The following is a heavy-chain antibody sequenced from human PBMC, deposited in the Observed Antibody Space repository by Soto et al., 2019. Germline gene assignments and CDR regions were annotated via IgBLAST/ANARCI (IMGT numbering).Heavy chain of an antibody. Sequence: QMQLVESGGGVVQPGGSLRLSCAASGFTFSSYGMHWVRQAPGKGLEWAAVIWRDGSDNYYADSVKGRFTISRDNSKNKLYLQMNSLRVEATAVYYCAADRRGVNYGMEVWGQGTTVTVSS. CDR2: IWRDGSDN. D-gene: IGHD3-10*01. J-gene: IGHJ6*02. V-gene: IGHV3-33*01. CDR1: GFTFSSYG. CDR3: AADRRGVNYGMEV.